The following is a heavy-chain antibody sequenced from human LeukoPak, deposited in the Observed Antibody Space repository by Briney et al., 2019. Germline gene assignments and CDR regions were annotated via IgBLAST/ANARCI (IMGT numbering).Heavy chain of an antibody. CDR1: GDSITSYF. J-gene: IGHJ4*02. V-gene: IGHV4-59*08. CDR3: ARLWSTYCSGGSCPHQPNY. D-gene: IGHD2-15*01. Sequence: SETLSLTCTVSGDSITSYFWSWIRQPPGKGLEWVGYIFYSGITNYNPSLKSRVTISVRTSKNQFSLKLSSVTAADTALYYCARLWSTYCSGGSCPHQPNYWGQGTLVTVSS. CDR2: IFYSGIT.